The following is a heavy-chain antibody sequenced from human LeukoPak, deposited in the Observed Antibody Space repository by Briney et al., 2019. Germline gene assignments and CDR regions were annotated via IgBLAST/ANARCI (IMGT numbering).Heavy chain of an antibody. V-gene: IGHV3-53*01. CDR1: GITVTSNY. J-gene: IGHJ4*02. Sequence: PGGSLRLSCAASGITVTSNYMSWVRQAPGKGLEWVSVIYSGGSTYYADSVKGRVTISRENSKNTLYLQMNSLRAEDTAVYYCARVNNWNRHFDYWGQGTLVTVSS. D-gene: IGHD1-20*01. CDR2: IYSGGST. CDR3: ARVNNWNRHFDY.